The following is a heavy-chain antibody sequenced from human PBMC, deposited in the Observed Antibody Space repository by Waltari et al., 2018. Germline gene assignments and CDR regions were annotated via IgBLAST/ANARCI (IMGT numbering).Heavy chain of an antibody. V-gene: IGHV4-34*01. CDR3: ARGATYYYDSSGYYRLAGFDY. D-gene: IGHD3-22*01. Sequence: QVQLQQWGAGLLKPSETLSLTCAVYGGSFSGYYWSWIRKPPGKGLEWIGKSNHSGSTNYNPSLKRRFTISVDTSKYQFSLKRSFVTAADTAVYYCARGATYYYDSSGYYRLAGFDYWGQGTLVTVSS. CDR2: SNHSGST. J-gene: IGHJ4*02. CDR1: GGSFSGYY.